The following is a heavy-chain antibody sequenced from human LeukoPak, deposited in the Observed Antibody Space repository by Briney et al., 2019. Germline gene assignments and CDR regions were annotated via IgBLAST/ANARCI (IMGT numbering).Heavy chain of an antibody. CDR1: GGSISSYY. Sequence: PSETLSLTCTVSGGSISSYYWSWIRQPPGKGLEWIGYIYYSGSTKYNRSLKSRVTISVDTSKNQFSLKLSSVTAADTAVYYCARVEPSDGFDYWGQGTLVTVSS. CDR3: ARVEPSDGFDY. D-gene: IGHD1-14*01. J-gene: IGHJ4*02. V-gene: IGHV4-59*01. CDR2: IYYSGST.